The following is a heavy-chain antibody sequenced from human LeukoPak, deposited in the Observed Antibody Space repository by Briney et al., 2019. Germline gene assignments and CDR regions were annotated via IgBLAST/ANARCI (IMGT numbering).Heavy chain of an antibody. D-gene: IGHD3-10*02. CDR1: GFTFSSYA. CDR3: AELGITMIGGV. Sequence: GGSLRLSCAASGFTFSSYAMSWVRQAPGKGLQWVSGISGSGGERYYTESVKGRFTISRDNSKNSLYLQMNSLRAEDTAVYYCAELGITMIGGVWGKGTTVTISS. CDR2: ISGSGGER. J-gene: IGHJ6*04. V-gene: IGHV3-23*01.